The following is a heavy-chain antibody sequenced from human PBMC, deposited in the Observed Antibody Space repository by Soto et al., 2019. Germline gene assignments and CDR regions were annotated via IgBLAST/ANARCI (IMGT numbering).Heavy chain of an antibody. V-gene: IGHV3-30*03. CDR3: ARDLTVFGVLNGDSPMDV. CDR2: ISYDGGNA. D-gene: IGHD3-3*01. J-gene: IGHJ6*02. CDR1: GFSFSNHV. Sequence: QVQLVESGGGVVQPGGSLRLSCAGSGFSFSNHVMPWVRQAPGKGLEWVAVISYDGGNAYYAESVKGRFTVSRDNSKNTMYIEMSSVRGDDTAVDYCARDLTVFGVLNGDSPMDVWGQGTTVTVSS.